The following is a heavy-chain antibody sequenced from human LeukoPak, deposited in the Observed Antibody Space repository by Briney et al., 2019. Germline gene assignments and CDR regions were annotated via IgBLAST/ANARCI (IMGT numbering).Heavy chain of an antibody. Sequence: PSETLSLTCSVSGGSISSYYWNWIRQPPGKGLEWIGSISYSGSTNYNPSLESRVTISVDTSKNQFSLKLSSVTAADTAVYYCTTSQWLGYFDYWGQGTLVTVSS. J-gene: IGHJ4*02. CDR3: TTSQWLGYFDY. D-gene: IGHD6-19*01. CDR2: ISYSGST. V-gene: IGHV4-59*08. CDR1: GGSISSYY.